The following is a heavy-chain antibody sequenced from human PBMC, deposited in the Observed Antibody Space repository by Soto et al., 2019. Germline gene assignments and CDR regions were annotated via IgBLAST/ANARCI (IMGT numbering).Heavy chain of an antibody. V-gene: IGHV1-3*01. J-gene: IGHJ6*03. Sequence: QVQLVQSGAEVKKPGASVKVSCKASGYTFTSYAMHWVRQAPGQRLEWMGWINAGNGNTKYSQKCQGRVTITRDTSASTAYMELSSLRSEDTAVYYCARDGVITIFGVVQPYYYYMDVWGKGTTVTVSS. CDR2: INAGNGNT. CDR3: ARDGVITIFGVVQPYYYYMDV. D-gene: IGHD3-3*01. CDR1: GYTFTSYA.